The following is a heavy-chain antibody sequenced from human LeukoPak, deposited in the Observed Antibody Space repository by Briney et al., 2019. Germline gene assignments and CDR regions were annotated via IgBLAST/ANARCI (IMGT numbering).Heavy chain of an antibody. CDR2: INPSGGST. Sequence: ASVKVSCKASGYTFTGYYMHWVRQAPGQGLEWMGIINPSGGSTSYAQKFQGRVTMTRDTSTSTVYMELSSLRSEDTAVYYCARDLAAGTGDYYYYYGMDVWGQGTTVTVSS. J-gene: IGHJ6*02. CDR1: GYTFTGYY. CDR3: ARDLAAGTGDYYYYYGMDV. V-gene: IGHV1-46*01. D-gene: IGHD6-13*01.